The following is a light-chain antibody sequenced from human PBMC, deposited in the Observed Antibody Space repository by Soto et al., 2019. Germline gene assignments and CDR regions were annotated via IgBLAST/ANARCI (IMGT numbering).Light chain of an antibody. V-gene: IGLV2-14*01. CDR2: DVS. CDR3: SSYTSTSAYVV. Sequence: QSALTQTASVSGSPGQSITISCTGTSSDVGGYRYVSWYQQHPGKVPKLIIYDVSNRPSGISDRFSGSKSANTAPLTISGLQAEDEADYYCSSYTSTSAYVVFGGGTKLTVL. CDR1: SSDVGGYRY. J-gene: IGLJ2*01.